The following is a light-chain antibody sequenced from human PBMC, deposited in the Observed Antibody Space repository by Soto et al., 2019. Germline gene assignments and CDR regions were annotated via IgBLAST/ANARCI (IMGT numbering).Light chain of an antibody. CDR2: DAS. CDR1: HSVSHY. V-gene: IGKV3-11*01. Sequence: EIVLTQSPATLSLSPGERATLSYRASHSVSHYLAWYQQKPGQAPRLLIYDASNRATGIPARFSGGGSGTDFTLTISSLEPEDFAVYYCQQRTSWPHTFGQGTKVEIK. J-gene: IGKJ1*01. CDR3: QQRTSWPHT.